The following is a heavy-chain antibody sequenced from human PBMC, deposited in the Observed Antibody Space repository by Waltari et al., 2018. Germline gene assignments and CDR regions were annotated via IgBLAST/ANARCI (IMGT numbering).Heavy chain of an antibody. D-gene: IGHD2-2*01. CDR3: AGDRAIGLFFDY. J-gene: IGHJ4*02. CDR2: VHHSGKT. V-gene: IGHV4-4*02. CDR1: GDSISGNYW. Sequence: QVQLQESGQGLVQPSGTLSLTCAVSGDSISGNYWWSWVRQSPEKGLEWIGQVHHSGKTHYNPSLQSRVTISVDKPKSQVSLNLNSVTAADTAIYYCAGDRAIGLFFDYWGRGTLVTVSS.